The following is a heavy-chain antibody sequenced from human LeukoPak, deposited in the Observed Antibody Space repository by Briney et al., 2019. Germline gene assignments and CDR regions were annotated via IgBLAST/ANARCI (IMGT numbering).Heavy chain of an antibody. Sequence: GASVKVSCKVSGYTLTELSMHWVRQAPGKGLEWMGGFDPEDGETIYTQKFQGRVTMTEDTSTDTAYMELSSLRSEDTAVYYCATSYSSGWYAEYFQHWGQGTLVTVSS. CDR3: ATSYSSGWYAEYFQH. J-gene: IGHJ1*01. CDR2: FDPEDGET. CDR1: GYTLTELS. V-gene: IGHV1-24*01. D-gene: IGHD6-19*01.